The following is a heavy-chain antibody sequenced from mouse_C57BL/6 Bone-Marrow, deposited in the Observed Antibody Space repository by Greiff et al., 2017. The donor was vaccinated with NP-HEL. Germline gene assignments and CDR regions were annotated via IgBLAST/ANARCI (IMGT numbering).Heavy chain of an antibody. J-gene: IGHJ3*01. CDR2: ISYSGST. D-gene: IGHD3-2*02. CDR1: GYSITSDY. V-gene: IGHV3-8*01. CDR3: ARGGSGSAWFAY. Sequence: EVKLLESGPGLAKPSQTLSLTCSVTGYSITSDYWNWIRKFPGNKLEYMGYISYSGSTYYNPYLNSRISITRDTSKNQYYLQLNSVTTEDTATDYCARGGSGSAWFAYWGQGTLVTVSA.